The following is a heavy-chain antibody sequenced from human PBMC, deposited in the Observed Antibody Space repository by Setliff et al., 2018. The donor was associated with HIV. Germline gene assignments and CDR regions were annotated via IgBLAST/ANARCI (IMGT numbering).Heavy chain of an antibody. CDR1: GYTFKSYD. Sequence: GASVKVSCKASGYTFKSYDINWVRQAPGQRPEWMARINAGNGNREYSPKFQGRVTMTRDTSTSTIYMELSSLRSEDTAVYYCARGLGYSSGSEYFQYWGQGTLVTVSS. V-gene: IGHV1-3*01. CDR2: INAGNGNR. D-gene: IGHD5-18*01. CDR3: ARGLGYSSGSEYFQY. J-gene: IGHJ1*01.